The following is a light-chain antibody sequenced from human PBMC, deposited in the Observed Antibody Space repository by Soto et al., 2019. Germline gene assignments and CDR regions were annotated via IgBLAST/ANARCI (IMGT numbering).Light chain of an antibody. CDR3: HHRGNGIT. CDR1: QSVSSS. Sequence: VLTQSPATLSLSPGDTATLSCGASQSVSSSLAWYQQKPGQTPRLLIYDASSRATGIPARFGGSGSGTDFTLTISSLEPEDFAVYYCHHRGNGITFGQGTRLEIK. J-gene: IGKJ5*01. CDR2: DAS. V-gene: IGKV3-11*01.